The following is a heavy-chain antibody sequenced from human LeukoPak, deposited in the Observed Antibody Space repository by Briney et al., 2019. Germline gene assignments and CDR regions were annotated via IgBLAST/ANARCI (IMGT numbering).Heavy chain of an antibody. CDR3: VKEGDYGYYFDY. CDR2: ISSNGGST. V-gene: IGHV3-64D*06. J-gene: IGHJ4*02. D-gene: IGHD3-16*01. Sequence: GGSLRLSCSASGFTFSSYAMVWVRQAPGKGLEYVSTISSNGGSTYYADSVKGRFTISRDDSKNTLYLRMSSLRAEDTAVYYCVKEGDYGYYFDYWGQGTLVTVSS. CDR1: GFTFSSYA.